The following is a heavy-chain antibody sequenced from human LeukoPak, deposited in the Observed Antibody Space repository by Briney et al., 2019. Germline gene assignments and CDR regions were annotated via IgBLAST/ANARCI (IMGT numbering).Heavy chain of an antibody. Sequence: SETLSLTCTVSGGTISSSSAYWGWIRQPPGKGLEWIGSIYYSKNTYYNPSLKSRVTISADTSKNQFSLTLGSVSATDTAVYYCVSPRGFSYGYFDYWGQGTLVTVSS. CDR2: IYYSKNT. D-gene: IGHD5-18*01. CDR3: VSPRGFSYGYFDY. J-gene: IGHJ4*02. CDR1: GGTISSSSAY. V-gene: IGHV4-39*01.